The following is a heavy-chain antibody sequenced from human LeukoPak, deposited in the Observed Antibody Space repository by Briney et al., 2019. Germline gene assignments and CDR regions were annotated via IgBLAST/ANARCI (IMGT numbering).Heavy chain of an antibody. CDR1: GGSISSYY. V-gene: IGHV4-59*08. J-gene: IGHJ6*02. CDR3: ARTRLSLGLYGMDV. D-gene: IGHD3-16*01. Sequence: PSETLSLTCTVSGGSISSYYWSWIRQPPGKGLEWIGYIYYSGSTNYNPSLKSRVTISVDTSKNQFSLKLSSVTAADTAMYYCARTRLSLGLYGMDVWGQGTTVTVSS. CDR2: IYYSGST.